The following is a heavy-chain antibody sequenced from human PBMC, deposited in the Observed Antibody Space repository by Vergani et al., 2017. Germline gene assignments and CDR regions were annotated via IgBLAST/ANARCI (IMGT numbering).Heavy chain of an antibody. D-gene: IGHD5-24*01. CDR2: IQNTGDST. CDR3: GRRSDNYN. CDR1: GFTFSSHA. J-gene: IGHJ4*02. Sequence: EVQLLQSEGAVVQPGGSLRLSCVASGFTFSSHAMRWVRQGHGQGLEWVSRIQNTGDSTHYADSVKGRFTISRDNSKNTLYLQMNSLRVEDTAVYYCGRRSDNYNWGQGTLVTVSS. V-gene: IGHV3-23*01.